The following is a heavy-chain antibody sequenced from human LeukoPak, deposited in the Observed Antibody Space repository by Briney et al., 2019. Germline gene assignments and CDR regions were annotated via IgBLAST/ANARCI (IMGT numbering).Heavy chain of an antibody. J-gene: IGHJ3*02. CDR1: RFTFSNYA. CDR2: ISGSGGST. D-gene: IGHD4-17*01. V-gene: IGHV3-23*01. CDR3: ATPYGDYVNDAFDI. Sequence: GGSLRLSCAASRFTFSNYAMSWVRQAPGKGLEWVSAISGSGGSTYYADSVKGRFTISRDNSKNTLYLQMNSLRAEDTAVYYCATPYGDYVNDAFDIWGQGTMVTVSS.